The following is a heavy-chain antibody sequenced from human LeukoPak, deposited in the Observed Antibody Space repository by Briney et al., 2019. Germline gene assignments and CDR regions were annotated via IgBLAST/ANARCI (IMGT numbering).Heavy chain of an antibody. CDR3: ARGKIGYYYGDYDGY. Sequence: GGSLRLSCAVSGFTFSSYSMNWVRQAPGKGLEWVSYITTISSTKYYADSVKGRFTISRDNAKNSLYLQMNSLRDEDTAVYYCARGKIGYYYGDYDGYWGQGTLVTVSS. V-gene: IGHV3-48*02. CDR2: ITTISSTK. D-gene: IGHD4-17*01. CDR1: GFTFSSYS. J-gene: IGHJ4*02.